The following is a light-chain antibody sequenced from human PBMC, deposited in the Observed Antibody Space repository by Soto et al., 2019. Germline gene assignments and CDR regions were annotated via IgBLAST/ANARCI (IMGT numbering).Light chain of an antibody. J-gene: IGLJ3*02. CDR3: SSFTSGTTLWV. Sequence: QSVLTQPASVSGSPGQSITISCTGTGSDVGAYNYVSWYQQHPGKAPKLIISDIITRPSGVSNRFSGSKSGNTASLTISGLQAEDEADYYCSSFTSGTTLWVFGGGTKLTVL. V-gene: IGLV2-14*03. CDR1: GSDVGAYNY. CDR2: DII.